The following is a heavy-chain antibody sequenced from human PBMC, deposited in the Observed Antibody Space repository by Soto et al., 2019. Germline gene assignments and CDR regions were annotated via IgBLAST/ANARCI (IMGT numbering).Heavy chain of an antibody. Sequence: PSETLSLTCTVSGGSINSRSHYWGWIRQPPGKGLEWIVSSHYTGSSYYNTSLKSRVTISVDTSKNEFSLKLSSVTAADTAVYYCARAPPGHWSPLYWGQGTLVTVSS. D-gene: IGHD1-1*01. CDR2: SHYTGSS. V-gene: IGHV4-39*07. CDR1: GGSINSRSHY. J-gene: IGHJ4*02. CDR3: ARAPPGHWSPLY.